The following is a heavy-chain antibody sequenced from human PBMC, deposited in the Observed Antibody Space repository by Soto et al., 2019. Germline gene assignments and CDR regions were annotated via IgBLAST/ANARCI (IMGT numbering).Heavy chain of an antibody. V-gene: IGHV4-30-4*08. CDR2: IHYGGSA. CDR1: GDSITSDDYY. CDR3: ATELRGYSYGPGDLS. Sequence: QVRLQESGPGLVRPSQTLSLTCNVSGDSITSDDYYWNWIRQPPGKGLEWIGYIHYGGSAYYNPSLKTRTSISIDTSNNQFSLDLSSLTAADTAVYFCATELRGYSYGPGDLSWGQGTLVTVSS. D-gene: IGHD5-12*01. J-gene: IGHJ5*02.